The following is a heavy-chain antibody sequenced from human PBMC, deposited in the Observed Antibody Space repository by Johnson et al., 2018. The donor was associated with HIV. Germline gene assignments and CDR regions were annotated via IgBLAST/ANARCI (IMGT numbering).Heavy chain of an antibody. CDR1: GFTFSDYG. D-gene: IGHD1-26*01. CDR2: ISSSGSTI. Sequence: EVQLVESGGGVVQPGGSLRLSCAASGFTFSDYGMHWVRQAPGKGLEWISYISSSGSTIYYADSVKGRFTISRDNAKNSLYLQMNSLRAEDTAVYYCAKGRWEATTYDDAFDIWGQGTMVTVSS. V-gene: IGHV3-48*04. CDR3: AKGRWEATTYDDAFDI. J-gene: IGHJ3*02.